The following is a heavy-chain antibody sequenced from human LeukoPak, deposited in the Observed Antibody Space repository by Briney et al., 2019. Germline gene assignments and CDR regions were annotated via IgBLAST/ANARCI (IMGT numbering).Heavy chain of an antibody. CDR1: GFTFDDYA. CDR2: ISWNSGSI. D-gene: IGHD3-3*01. V-gene: IGHV3-9*03. Sequence: GGSLRLSCAASGFTFDDYAMHWVRQAPGKGLEWVSGISWNSGSIGYADSVKGRFTISRDNAKNSLYLQMNSLRAEDMALYYCAKGAYYDFWSGYFHFDYWDQGTLVTVSS. CDR3: AKGAYYDFWSGYFHFDY. J-gene: IGHJ4*02.